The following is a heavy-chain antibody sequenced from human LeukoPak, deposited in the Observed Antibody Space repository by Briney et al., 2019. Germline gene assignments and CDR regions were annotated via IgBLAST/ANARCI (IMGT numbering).Heavy chain of an antibody. CDR2: INGNSGDT. CDR1: GYTFTGYY. CDR3: VRVAVTGIAYFQY. J-gene: IGHJ1*01. V-gene: IGHV1-2*02. Sequence: GASVKVSCKASGYTFTGYYLHWMRQAPGQGLEWMGWINGNSGDTNNAQKFQGRVTMSRDTSISTAYMDLIRLTSDDTAVYYCVRVAVTGIAYFQYWGQGTLVTVPS. D-gene: IGHD6-19*01.